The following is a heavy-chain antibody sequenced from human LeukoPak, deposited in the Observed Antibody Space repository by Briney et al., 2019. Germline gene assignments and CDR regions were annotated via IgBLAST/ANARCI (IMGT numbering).Heavy chain of an antibody. V-gene: IGHV4-59*08. CDR3: ARHGAYDSSGYYYRDAFDI. Sequence: SETLSLTCTVSGGSISSYYWSWIRQPPGKGLEWIGYIYYSGSTNYNPSLKSRVTISADTSKNQFSLKLSSVTAADTAVYYCARHGAYDSSGYYYRDAFDIWGQGTMVTVSS. D-gene: IGHD3-22*01. J-gene: IGHJ3*02. CDR2: IYYSGST. CDR1: GGSISSYY.